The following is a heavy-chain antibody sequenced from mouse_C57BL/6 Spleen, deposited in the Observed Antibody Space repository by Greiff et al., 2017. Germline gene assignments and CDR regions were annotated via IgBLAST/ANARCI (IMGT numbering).Heavy chain of an antibody. CDR3: ARDGWGFAY. Sequence: DVKLVESEGGLVQPGSSMKLSCTASGFTFSDYYMAWVRQVPEKGLEWVANINYDGSSTYYLDSLKSRFIISRDNAKNILYLQMSSLKSEDTATYYCARDGWGFAYWGQGTLVTVSA. V-gene: IGHV5-16*01. J-gene: IGHJ3*01. CDR2: INYDGSST. CDR1: GFTFSDYY. D-gene: IGHD2-2*01.